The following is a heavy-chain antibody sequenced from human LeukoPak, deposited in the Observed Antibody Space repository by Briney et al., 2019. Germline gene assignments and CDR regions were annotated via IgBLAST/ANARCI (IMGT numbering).Heavy chain of an antibody. D-gene: IGHD3-10*01. CDR3: GRDWGYNSGTYFRS. CDR2: LQTGGGP. CDR1: GFVFSKNG. Sequence: GGSLRLSCATSGFVFSKNGMHWVRQAPGKGLEWVSVLQTGGGPEYAGSVRGRFTISRDNSQNRLYLHRSSLRAEETAVYYGGRDWGYNSGTYFRSWGQGTLVTVSS. J-gene: IGHJ5*02. V-gene: IGHV3-66*01.